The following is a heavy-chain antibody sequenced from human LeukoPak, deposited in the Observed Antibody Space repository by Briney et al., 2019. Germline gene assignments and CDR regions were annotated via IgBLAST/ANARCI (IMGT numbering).Heavy chain of an antibody. J-gene: IGHJ6*03. D-gene: IGHD1-26*01. Sequence: SETLSLTCTVSGGSISSYYWSWIRQPAGKGLEWIGRIYTSGSTNYNPSLKSRVTISVDTSKNQFSLKLRPVTAADTAVYYCARTGGSFYFYYYMDVWGKGTTVTVSS. CDR3: ARTGGSFYFYYYMDV. CDR2: IYTSGST. V-gene: IGHV4-4*07. CDR1: GGSISSYY.